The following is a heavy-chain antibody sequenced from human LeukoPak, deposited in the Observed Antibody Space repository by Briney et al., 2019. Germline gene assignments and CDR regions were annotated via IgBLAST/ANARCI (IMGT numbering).Heavy chain of an antibody. J-gene: IGHJ3*02. CDR3: AKAKTMTHDAFDI. CDR1: GFTFSTYA. CDR2: ISGSGGNT. V-gene: IGHV3-23*01. D-gene: IGHD3-22*01. Sequence: GGSLRLSCAASGFTFSTYAVNWVRQAPGKGLEWVSAISGSGGNTYYADSVKGRFTISRDNSKNTLYLQMNSLRAEDTAVYYCAKAKTMTHDAFDIWGQGTMVTVSS.